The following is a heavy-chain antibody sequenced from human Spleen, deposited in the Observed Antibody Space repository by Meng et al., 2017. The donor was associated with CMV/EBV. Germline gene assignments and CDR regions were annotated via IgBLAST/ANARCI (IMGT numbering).Heavy chain of an antibody. D-gene: IGHD3-10*01. CDR3: ARDLGSGSPFGESFA. V-gene: IGHV3-21*01. CDR2: ISSSSYI. Sequence: GGSLRLSCAASGFTFSSYSMNWVRQAPGKGLEWVSSISSSSYIYYADSMKGRFTISRDNAKNSLYLQMNSLRAEDTAVYYCARDLGSGSPFGESFAWGQGTTVTSP. CDR1: GFTFSSYS. J-gene: IGHJ6*02.